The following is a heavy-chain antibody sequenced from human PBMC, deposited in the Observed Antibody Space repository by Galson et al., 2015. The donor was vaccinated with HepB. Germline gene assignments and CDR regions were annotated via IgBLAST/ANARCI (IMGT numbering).Heavy chain of an antibody. CDR2: ISSSSSYI. J-gene: IGHJ5*02. V-gene: IGHV3-21*01. D-gene: IGHD4/OR15-4a*01. Sequence: SLRLSCAASGFTFSSYSMNWVRQAPGKGLEWVSSISSSSSYIYYADSVKGRFTISRDNAKNSLYLQMNSLRAEDTAVYYCARDGATRGKLGLGPVFYPWGQGTLVTVSS. CDR3: ARDGATRGKLGLGPVFYP. CDR1: GFTFSSYS.